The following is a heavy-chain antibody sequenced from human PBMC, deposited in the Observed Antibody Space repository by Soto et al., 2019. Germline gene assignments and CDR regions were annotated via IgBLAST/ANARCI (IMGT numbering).Heavy chain of an antibody. Sequence: QVQLQQWGAGLLKPSETQSLTCAVNGGYFGGYYWSWIRQPPGKGLEWIGEINHSGSTNYNPSLKSRVTISVDTSKNQFSLKLSSVTAADTAVYYCATGPYGSGTPVFWGQGTLVTVSS. J-gene: IGHJ4*02. CDR1: GGYFGGYY. D-gene: IGHD3-10*01. CDR3: ATGPYGSGTPVF. CDR2: INHSGST. V-gene: IGHV4-34*01.